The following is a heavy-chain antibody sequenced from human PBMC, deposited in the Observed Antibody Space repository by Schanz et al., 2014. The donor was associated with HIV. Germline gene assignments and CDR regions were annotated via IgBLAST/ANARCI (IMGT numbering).Heavy chain of an antibody. CDR3: ARENWHSDH. Sequence: QVQLLQSGAEVVKPGASVTVSCKTSGYIFTTYHVHWVRQAPGQGLEWMGRIRPDSGDTYNGQKFDGRITMTRDTSISTYYMELTGLRSDDTGVYFCARENWHSDHWGQGTLVTVSS. D-gene: IGHD1-7*01. J-gene: IGHJ5*02. V-gene: IGHV1-2*02. CDR2: IRPDSGDT. CDR1: GYIFTTYH.